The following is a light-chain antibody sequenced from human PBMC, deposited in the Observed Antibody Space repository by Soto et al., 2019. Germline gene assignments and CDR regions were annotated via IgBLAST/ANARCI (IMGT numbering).Light chain of an antibody. CDR1: QSVSSY. CDR2: DAS. CDR3: QQYGSSPSIT. V-gene: IGKV3-20*01. J-gene: IGKJ5*01. Sequence: EIVLTQSPAPLSLWLGKKANLACKASQSVSSYLAWYQQKPGQAPRLLIYDASNRATGIPARFSGSVSGTDFTLTISRLEPEDFAVYYGQQYGSSPSITFGQGTRLEIK.